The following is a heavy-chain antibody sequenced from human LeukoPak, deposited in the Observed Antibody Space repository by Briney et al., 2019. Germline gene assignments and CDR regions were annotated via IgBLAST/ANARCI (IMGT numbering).Heavy chain of an antibody. V-gene: IGHV3-30*04. CDR1: GFTFSSYA. CDR2: ISYDGSNK. CDR3: ARYGSWQLVADYYYYYGMDV. J-gene: IGHJ6*02. Sequence: GGSLRLSCAASGFTFSSYAMHWVRQAPGKGLEWVAVISYDGSNKYYADSVKGRFTISRDNSKNTLYLQMNSLRAEDTAAYYCARYGSWQLVADYYYYYGMDVWGQGTTVTVSS. D-gene: IGHD6-13*01.